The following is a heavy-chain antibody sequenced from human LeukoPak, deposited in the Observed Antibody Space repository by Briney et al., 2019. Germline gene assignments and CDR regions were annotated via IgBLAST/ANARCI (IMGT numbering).Heavy chain of an antibody. V-gene: IGHV3-21*01. J-gene: IGHJ6*04. D-gene: IGHD3-9*01. CDR2: ISSSSSYI. CDR1: GFTFSSYS. Sequence: PGGSLRLSCAASGFTFSSYSMNWVRQAPGKGLEWVSSISSSSSYIYYADSVKGRFTISRVNAKNSLYLQMNSLRAEDTAVYYCARMYDTLKYYYYGMDVWGKGTTVTVSS. CDR3: ARMYDTLKYYYYGMDV.